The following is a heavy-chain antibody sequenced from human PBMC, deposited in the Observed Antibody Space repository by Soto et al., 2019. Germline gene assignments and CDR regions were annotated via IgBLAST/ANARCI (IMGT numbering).Heavy chain of an antibody. V-gene: IGHV4-59*01. CDR1: GGSLSSYY. J-gene: IGHJ3*02. Sequence: QVQLQESGPGLVKPSETLSLTCTVSGGSLSSYYWSWIRQPPGKGLEWIGDIYYRGSTNYNPSLKSRVIISVDSSMTQFSLKLTSVTATDTAVYYCARLYGSVFDIWGQGTMVTVSS. CDR3: ARLYGSVFDI. CDR2: IYYRGST. D-gene: IGHD3-10*01.